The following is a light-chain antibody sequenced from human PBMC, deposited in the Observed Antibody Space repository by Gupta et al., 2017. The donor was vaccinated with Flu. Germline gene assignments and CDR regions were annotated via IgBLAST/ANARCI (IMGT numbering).Light chain of an antibody. V-gene: IGLV2-14*01. CDR2: EVS. Sequence: QSALTQPASVSASPGQSIAISCTGSSGDLGYYNYVSWYQQHPGKAPKRWRCEVSNRPSGVSDRFSGSKSGNTASLTISGLQAEDEADYYCSSYTDTNTRGVFGGGTKLTVL. J-gene: IGLJ3*02. CDR3: SSYTDTNTRGV. CDR1: SGDLGYYNY.